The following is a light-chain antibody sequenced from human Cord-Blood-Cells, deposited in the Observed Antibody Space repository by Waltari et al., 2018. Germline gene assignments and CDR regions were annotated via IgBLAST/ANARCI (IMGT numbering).Light chain of an antibody. V-gene: IGKV1-39*01. CDR3: QQSHSTPYP. CDR2: AAS. Sequence: DIQMTQAPSSLSASVGDRVTITCRASQSITSYLNWYKQKPGKAPKLLIYAASSLHSGVPSRFSGSGSGTDFTLSISCLQPQDFATYYCQQSHSTPYPFGQGTKLEIK. CDR1: QSITSY. J-gene: IGKJ2*01.